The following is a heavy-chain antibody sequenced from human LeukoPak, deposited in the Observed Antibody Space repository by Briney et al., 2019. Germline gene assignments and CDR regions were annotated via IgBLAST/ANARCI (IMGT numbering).Heavy chain of an antibody. CDR3: ARVRRVQYYGSGSFNY. CDR1: GYTFTRYD. D-gene: IGHD3-10*01. J-gene: IGHJ4*02. CDR2: MNPNSGNT. V-gene: IGHV1-8*01. Sequence: SVKVSCKASGYTFTRYDINWVRQATGQGVEWMGWMNPNSGNTGYAQNFQGRVTMTRNTSISTAYMELSSLRSEDTAVYYCARVRRVQYYGSGSFNYWGQGTLVTVSS.